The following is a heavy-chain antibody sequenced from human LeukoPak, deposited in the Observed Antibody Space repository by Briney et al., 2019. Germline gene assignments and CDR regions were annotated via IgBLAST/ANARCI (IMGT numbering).Heavy chain of an antibody. Sequence: GGSLRLSCAASGFSFSTYWMTWVRQAPGKGLEWVANIKPDGSQKYCVDSVKGRFTISRDNAKNSLYLQMNSLRAEDTAVYYCASDSGSFFVDFWGQGTLVTVSS. D-gene: IGHD1-26*01. J-gene: IGHJ4*02. CDR2: IKPDGSQK. CDR1: GFSFSTYW. CDR3: ASDSGSFFVDF. V-gene: IGHV3-7*01.